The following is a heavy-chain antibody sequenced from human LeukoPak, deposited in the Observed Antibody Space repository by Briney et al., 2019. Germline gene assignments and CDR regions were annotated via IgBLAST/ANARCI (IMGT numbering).Heavy chain of an antibody. J-gene: IGHJ5*02. D-gene: IGHD1-26*01. V-gene: IGHV3-23*01. Sequence: ETLSLTCAVSGGSISSSNWWSWVRQAPGKGLERVSAIGGTGGSTYYADSVKGRFTISRDNSKNTLYLQMNSLRAEDTAVYYCAKDYEPLVGVHRWGDWFDPWGQGTLVTVSS. CDR1: GGSISSSN. CDR2: IGGTGGST. CDR3: AKDYEPLVGVHRWGDWFDP.